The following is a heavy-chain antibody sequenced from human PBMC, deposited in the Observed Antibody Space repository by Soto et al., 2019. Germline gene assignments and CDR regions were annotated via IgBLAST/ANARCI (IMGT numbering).Heavy chain of an antibody. D-gene: IGHD2-2*01. CDR1: GFTFSVSA. J-gene: IGHJ6*02. Sequence: QVQVVESGGGVVQPGTSLRLSCAASGFTFSVSAIHWVRQAPGKGLEWVAVISSAGSHQYYADSVRGRFTISRDNPKNTLYLQMNSLRAEDTAVYYCARPYCRSTRCYLYYYGMDVWGPGTTVTVSS. CDR2: ISSAGSHQ. V-gene: IGHV3-30-3*01. CDR3: ARPYCRSTRCYLYYYGMDV.